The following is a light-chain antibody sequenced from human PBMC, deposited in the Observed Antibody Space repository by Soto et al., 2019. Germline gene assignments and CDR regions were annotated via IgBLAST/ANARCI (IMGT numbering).Light chain of an antibody. Sequence: QMSQSPCSVTAFVGDRVTITCRASQDIRSWLGWCQQKPGKAPKVLIYGASNLQHGVPSRFSGSGSGTDFTLTISSLQPEDFASYYCQHAIIFPWAFGGGTKVDIK. CDR2: GAS. V-gene: IGKV1-12*01. J-gene: IGKJ4*02. CDR3: QHAIIFPWA. CDR1: QDIRSW.